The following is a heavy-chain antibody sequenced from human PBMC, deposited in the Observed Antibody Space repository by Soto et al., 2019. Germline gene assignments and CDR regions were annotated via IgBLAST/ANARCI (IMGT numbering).Heavy chain of an antibody. CDR3: ARGSDWFVVQNYYFDY. J-gene: IGHJ4*02. V-gene: IGHV3-9*01. D-gene: IGHD3-9*01. CDR1: GFTFDDYA. Sequence: GGSLRLSCAASGFTFDDYAMHWVRQAPGKGLEWVSGISWNSGSIGYADSVKGRFTISRDNAKNSLYLQMNSLRAEDTAVYYCARGSDWFVVQNYYFDYWGQGTLVTVSS. CDR2: ISWNSGSI.